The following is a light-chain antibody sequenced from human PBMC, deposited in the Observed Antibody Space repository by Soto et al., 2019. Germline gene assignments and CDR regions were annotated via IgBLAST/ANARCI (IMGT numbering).Light chain of an antibody. J-gene: IGKJ1*01. CDR3: QQYGSSPRT. CDR1: QSVSSSY. V-gene: IGKV3-20*01. Sequence: EIVLTQSPGTLSLSPGKRATLSCRASQSVSSSYLAWYQQKPCQAPRLIIYGASSRATGIQDRFSGSGSGTDLTLTISRLEPEDFAVYYCQQYGSSPRTFGQGTRVAIK. CDR2: GAS.